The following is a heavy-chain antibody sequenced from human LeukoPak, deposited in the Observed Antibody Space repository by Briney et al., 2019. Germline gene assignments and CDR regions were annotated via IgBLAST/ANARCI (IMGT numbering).Heavy chain of an antibody. CDR1: GYTFTSYG. D-gene: IGHD3-22*01. CDR3: ARVPYYYDSSGYFY. CDR2: ISAYNGNT. V-gene: IGHV1-18*01. J-gene: IGHJ4*02. Sequence: ASVKVSCKASGYTFTSYGISWVRQAPGQGLEWMGWISAYNGNTNYAQKIQGRVTMTTDTSTSTAYMELRSLRSDDTAVYYCARVPYYYDSSGYFYWGQGTLVTVSS.